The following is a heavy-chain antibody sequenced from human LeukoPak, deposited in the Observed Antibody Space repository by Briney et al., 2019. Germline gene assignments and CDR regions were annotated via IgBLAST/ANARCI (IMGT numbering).Heavy chain of an antibody. Sequence: GESLKISCKGSGYSFTSYWIGWVRQMPGKGLEWMGIISPGDSDTRYSPSFQGQVTISADKSISTAYLQWSSLKASDTAMYYCARHVVVAAIEVGYDAFDIWGQGTMVTVSS. CDR1: GYSFTSYW. CDR2: ISPGDSDT. D-gene: IGHD2-15*01. V-gene: IGHV5-51*01. J-gene: IGHJ3*02. CDR3: ARHVVVAAIEVGYDAFDI.